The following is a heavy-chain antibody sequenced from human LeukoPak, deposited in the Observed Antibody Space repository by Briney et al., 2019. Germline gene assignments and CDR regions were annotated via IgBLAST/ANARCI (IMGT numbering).Heavy chain of an antibody. CDR1: GGSFSGYY. CDR3: ARSRPGDFWSGFKTYYFDY. Sequence: SETLSLTCAVYGGSFSGYYWSWIRQPPGKGLEWIGEINHSGSTNYNPSLKSRVTISVDTSKNQFSLKLSSVTAADTAVYYCARSRPGDFWSGFKTYYFDYWGQGTLVTVSS. CDR2: INHSGST. J-gene: IGHJ4*02. D-gene: IGHD3-3*01. V-gene: IGHV4-34*01.